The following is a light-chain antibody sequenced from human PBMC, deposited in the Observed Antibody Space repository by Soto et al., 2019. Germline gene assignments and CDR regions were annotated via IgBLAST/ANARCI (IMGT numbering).Light chain of an antibody. Sequence: DIVMTQSPLSLPVTPGEPASISCRSSQSLLHSNGYNYLDWYLQKPGQSPQLLIYLGSNRASGVPDRFSGNASVTDVTLKISRVEAEDVGVYYCMQALQTKYTFGQGPKLGIK. V-gene: IGKV2-28*01. CDR3: MQALQTKYT. J-gene: IGKJ2*01. CDR2: LGS. CDR1: QSLLHSNGYNY.